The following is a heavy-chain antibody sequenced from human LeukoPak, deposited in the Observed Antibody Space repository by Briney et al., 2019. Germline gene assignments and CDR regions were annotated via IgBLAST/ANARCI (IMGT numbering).Heavy chain of an antibody. CDR2: IYYSGST. CDR3: ARQLGYCSSTSCEITDY. Sequence: SETLSLTCTVSGGSISSSSYYWGWIRQPPGKGLEWIGSIYYSGSTYYNPSLKSRVTISVDTSKNQFPLKLSSVTAADTAVYYCARQLGYCSSTSCEITDYWGQGTLVTVSS. V-gene: IGHV4-39*01. J-gene: IGHJ4*02. CDR1: GGSISSSSYY. D-gene: IGHD2-2*01.